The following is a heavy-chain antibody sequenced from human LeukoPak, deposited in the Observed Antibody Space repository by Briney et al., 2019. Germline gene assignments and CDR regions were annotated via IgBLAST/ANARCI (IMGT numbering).Heavy chain of an antibody. J-gene: IGHJ3*02. CDR1: GGTFSNYA. CDR2: IISVFGTA. Sequence: SVKVSCKSSGGTFSNYAISWVRQAPGQGLEWMGGIISVFGTANYAQTFQGRLTITTDESTSTAYMELSRLRSDDTAVYYCASGYGSGSYLDDAFDIWGQGTMVTVSS. V-gene: IGHV1-69*05. D-gene: IGHD3-10*01. CDR3: ASGYGSGSYLDDAFDI.